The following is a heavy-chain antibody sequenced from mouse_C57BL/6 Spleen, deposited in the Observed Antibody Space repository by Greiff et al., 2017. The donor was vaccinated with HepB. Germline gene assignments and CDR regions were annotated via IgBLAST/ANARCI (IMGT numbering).Heavy chain of an antibody. D-gene: IGHD1-1*01. CDR3: AITTVVAHFDY. J-gene: IGHJ2*01. CDR1: GYTFTSYW. V-gene: IGHV1-69*01. Sequence: QVQLKQPGAELVMPGASVKLSCKASGYTFTSYWMHWVKQRPGQGLEWIGEIDPSDSYTNYNQKFKGKSTLTVDKSSSTAYMQLSSLTSEDSAVYYWAITTVVAHFDYWGQGTTLTVSS. CDR2: IDPSDSYT.